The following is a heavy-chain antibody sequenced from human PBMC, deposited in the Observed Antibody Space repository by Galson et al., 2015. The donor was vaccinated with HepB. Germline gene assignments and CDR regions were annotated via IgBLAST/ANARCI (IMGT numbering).Heavy chain of an antibody. V-gene: IGHV3-15*01. J-gene: IGHJ4*02. CDR1: GFTFNNAW. CDR2: IKSKADGGTT. D-gene: IGHD3-22*01. CDR3: TTEPQNYDSSGYYFDY. Sequence: SLRLSCAASGFTFNNAWMRWVRQAPGKGLEWVGRIKSKADGGTTDYAAPVKGRFTISRDDSKNTLYLQMNSLKTEDTAVYYCTTEPQNYDSSGYYFDYWGQGTLVTVSS.